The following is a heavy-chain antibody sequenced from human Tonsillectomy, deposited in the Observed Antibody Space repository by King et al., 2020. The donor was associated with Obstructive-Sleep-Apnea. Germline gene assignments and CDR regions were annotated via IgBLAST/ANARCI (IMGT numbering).Heavy chain of an antibody. D-gene: IGHD3-16*01. V-gene: IGHV4-59*01. J-gene: IGHJ4*02. CDR2: LHHTGII. Sequence: QLQESGPGLVKPSETLSLGCTVSGASLGDYYWSWFRQSPGKGLEWIGNLHHTGIITYNPSLRSRVTISGDMSKKQVSLASRGIISGDTSKKQFSLNLTSVTTADTALYFCARQGDVLIDFMTQARGPGSIDHWGPGTLVTVSS. CDR1: GASLGDYY. CDR3: SLNLTSVTTADTALYFCARQGDVLIDFMTQARGPGSIDH.